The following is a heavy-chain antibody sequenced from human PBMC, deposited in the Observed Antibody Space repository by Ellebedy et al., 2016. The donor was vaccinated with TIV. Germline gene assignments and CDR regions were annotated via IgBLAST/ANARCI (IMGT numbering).Heavy chain of an antibody. J-gene: IGHJ6*02. CDR3: ARDTFEYSSTPLSYYYYYGMDV. CDR2: INAGNGNT. Sequence: ASVKVSCKASGYTFTSYAMHWVRQAPGQRLEWMGWINAGNGNTKYSQKFQGRVTITRDTSASTAYMELSSLRSEDTAVYYCARDTFEYSSTPLSYYYYYGMDVWGQGTTVTVSS. V-gene: IGHV1-3*01. D-gene: IGHD6-6*01. CDR1: GYTFTSYA.